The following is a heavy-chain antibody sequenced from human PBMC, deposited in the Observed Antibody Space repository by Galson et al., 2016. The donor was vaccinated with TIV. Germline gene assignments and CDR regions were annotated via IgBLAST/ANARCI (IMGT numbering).Heavy chain of an antibody. CDR2: IYTNTKT. D-gene: IGHD3-16*01. V-gene: IGHV3-53*05. CDR1: GFTVSTNY. CDR3: ARQHDYLYYFDL. J-gene: IGHJ4*02. Sequence: SLRLSCAVSGFTVSTNYMSWVRQAPGKGLEWVSVIYTNTKTFYTDSVRGRFTISRDNSKNMLFPQMNSLRTEDTAVYFCARQHDYLYYFDLWGQGTLVTVSS.